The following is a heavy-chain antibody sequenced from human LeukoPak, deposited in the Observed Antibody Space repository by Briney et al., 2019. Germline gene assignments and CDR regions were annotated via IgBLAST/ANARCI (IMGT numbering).Heavy chain of an antibody. D-gene: IGHD2-15*01. CDR2: ISSSSSYI. J-gene: IGHJ5*02. V-gene: IGHV3-21*01. CDR3: ARDPLGGCSSGSCYLYKWFDP. CDR1: GFTFSSYS. Sequence: GGSLRLSCAASGFTFSSYSMNWVRQAPGKGLEWVSSISSSSSYIYYADSVKGRFTISRDNAKNSLYLQMNSLRAEDTAVYYCARDPLGGCSSGSCYLYKWFDPWGQGTLVTVSS.